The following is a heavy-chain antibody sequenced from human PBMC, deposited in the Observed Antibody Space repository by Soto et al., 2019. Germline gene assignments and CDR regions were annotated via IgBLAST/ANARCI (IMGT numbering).Heavy chain of an antibody. Sequence: PSETLSLTCTVSGGSISSYYWSWIRQPAGKGLEWIGRIYTSGSTNYNPSLKSRVTMSVDTSKNQFSLKLSSVTAADTAVYYCARDPGAANYYYYGMDVWGQGTTVTVYS. CDR1: GGSISSYY. CDR3: ARDPGAANYYYYGMDV. D-gene: IGHD5-18*01. J-gene: IGHJ6*02. V-gene: IGHV4-4*07. CDR2: IYTSGST.